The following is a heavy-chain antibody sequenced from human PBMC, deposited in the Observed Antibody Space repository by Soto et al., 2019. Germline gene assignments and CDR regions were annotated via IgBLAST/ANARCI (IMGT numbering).Heavy chain of an antibody. J-gene: IGHJ2*01. D-gene: IGHD2-8*01. V-gene: IGHV3-30*18. Sequence: GGSLRLSCAASAFNFSTYDMHWVRQAPGKGLEWVAFISSDGSSKYYTDSLKGRLTISRDNSKSTLFLQLANLRAEDTSTYYCAKAAWCNGQSCYWYVDLWGRGTLVTVSS. CDR3: AKAAWCNGQSCYWYVDL. CDR1: AFNFSTYD. CDR2: ISSDGSSK.